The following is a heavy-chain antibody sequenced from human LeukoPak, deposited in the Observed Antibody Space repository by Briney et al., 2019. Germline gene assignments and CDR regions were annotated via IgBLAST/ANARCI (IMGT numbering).Heavy chain of an antibody. Sequence: GGSLRLSCAASGFTFSSYGMHWVRQAPGKGLEWVAVIWYGGSNKYYADSVKGRFTISRDNSKNTLYLQMNSLRAEDTAVYYCARDIVVVPATDAFDIWGQGTMVTVSS. CDR2: IWYGGSNK. CDR3: ARDIVVVPATDAFDI. V-gene: IGHV3-33*08. J-gene: IGHJ3*02. CDR1: GFTFSSYG. D-gene: IGHD2-2*01.